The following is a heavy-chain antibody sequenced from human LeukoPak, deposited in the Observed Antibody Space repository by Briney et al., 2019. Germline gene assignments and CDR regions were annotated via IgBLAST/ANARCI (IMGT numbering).Heavy chain of an antibody. CDR2: IYCSGST. CDR1: GGSISSYY. J-gene: IGHJ4*02. CDR3: ARSRTQQLVKGPEVEFDY. Sequence: SETLSLTCTVSGGSISSYYWSWIRQPPGKGLEWIGYIYCSGSTNYNPSLKSRVTISVDTSKDQFSLKLSSVTAADTAVYYCARSRTQQLVKGPEVEFDYWGQGTLVTVSS. D-gene: IGHD6-13*01. V-gene: IGHV4-59*01.